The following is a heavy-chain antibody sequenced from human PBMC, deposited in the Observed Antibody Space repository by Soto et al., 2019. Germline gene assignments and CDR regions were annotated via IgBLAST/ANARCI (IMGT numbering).Heavy chain of an antibody. CDR2: ISAYNGNT. D-gene: IGHD3-10*01. Sequence: ASVKVSCKASGYTFTSYGIRWVRQAPGQGLEWMGWISAYNGNTNYAQKLQGRVTMTTDTSTSTAYMELRSLRSDDTAVYYFARDSVQEGSEPNGMDVWGQGTTVTVSS. CDR1: GYTFTSYG. J-gene: IGHJ6*02. V-gene: IGHV1-18*01. CDR3: ARDSVQEGSEPNGMDV.